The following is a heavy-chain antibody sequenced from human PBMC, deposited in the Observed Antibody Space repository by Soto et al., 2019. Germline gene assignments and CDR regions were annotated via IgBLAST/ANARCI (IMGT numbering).Heavy chain of an antibody. CDR3: ARATLELSVVTPFDYYGMDV. CDR1: GFTFSSYE. Sequence: GGSLRLSCAASGFTFSSYEMNWVRQAPGKGLEWVSYISSSGSTIYYADSVKGRFTISRDNAKNSLYLQMNSLRAEDTAVYYCARATLELSVVTPFDYYGMDVWGQGTTVTVPS. CDR2: ISSSGSTI. D-gene: IGHD2-15*01. J-gene: IGHJ6*02. V-gene: IGHV3-48*03.